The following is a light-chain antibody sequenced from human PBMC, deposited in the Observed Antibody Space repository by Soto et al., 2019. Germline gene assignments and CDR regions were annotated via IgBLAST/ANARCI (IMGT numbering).Light chain of an antibody. CDR2: SSD. CDR3: AAWDDTLNGRFWV. V-gene: IGLV1-44*01. CDR1: SSNFGSQT. Sequence: QLVLTQPPSASGTPGQRVTISCSGSSSNFGSQTVNWYQQLPGTAPKLLIYSSDQRPSGVPDRFSGSKSGTSASLAISGLQSGDEGDYYCAAWDDTLNGRFWVFGGGTKVTVL. J-gene: IGLJ3*02.